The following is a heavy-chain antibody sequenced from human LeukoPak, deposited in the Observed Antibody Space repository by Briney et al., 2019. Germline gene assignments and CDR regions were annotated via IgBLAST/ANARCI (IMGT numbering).Heavy chain of an antibody. J-gene: IGHJ5*02. CDR3: AREWRNYYDSSARCWFDP. Sequence: PSETLSLTCAVYGGSFSGYYWSWIRQPPGKGLEWIGEINHSGSTNYNPSLKSRVTISVDTSKNQFSLKLSSVTAADTAVYYCAREWRNYYDSSARCWFDPWGQGTLVTVSS. V-gene: IGHV4-34*01. CDR1: GGSFSGYY. D-gene: IGHD3-22*01. CDR2: INHSGST.